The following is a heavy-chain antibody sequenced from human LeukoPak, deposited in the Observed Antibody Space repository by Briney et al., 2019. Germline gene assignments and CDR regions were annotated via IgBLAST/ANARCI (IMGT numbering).Heavy chain of an antibody. CDR3: ARYYYDTIGLTGAPFGY. J-gene: IGHJ4*02. V-gene: IGHV4-59*01. CDR2: IYYSGST. Sequence: SETLSLTCTLSVVSISSYYWSWIRQPPGKGLEWIGYIYYSGSTNYNPSLKSRVTISVDTSKNQYSLKLSSVTAADTAVYYCARYYYDTIGLTGAPFGYWGQGTLVTVSS. D-gene: IGHD3-22*01. CDR1: VVSISSYY.